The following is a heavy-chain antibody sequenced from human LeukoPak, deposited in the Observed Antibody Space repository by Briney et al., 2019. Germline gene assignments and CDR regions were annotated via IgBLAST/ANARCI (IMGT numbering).Heavy chain of an antibody. Sequence: SETLSLTCTVSGGSISSYYWSWIRQPPGKGREWIGYIYYSGSTNYNPSLKSRVTISVDTSKNQFSLKLSSVTAADTAVYFCARADGYNFFDYWGQGTLVTVSS. CDR3: ARADGYNFFDY. J-gene: IGHJ4*02. V-gene: IGHV4-59*01. CDR2: IYYSGST. CDR1: GGSISSYY. D-gene: IGHD5-24*01.